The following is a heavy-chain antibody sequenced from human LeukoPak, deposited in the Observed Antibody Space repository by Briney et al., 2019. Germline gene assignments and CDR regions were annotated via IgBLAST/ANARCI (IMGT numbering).Heavy chain of an antibody. Sequence: PSETLSLTCTVSSASISSSSYYWGWIRQPPGKGLEWIGSIYYSVSTYYNPSLKSRVTISVDTSKNKFSLKLSSVTAVDTAVYYCASSVAMVPDYWGQGTLVTVSS. V-gene: IGHV4-39*01. D-gene: IGHD3-10*01. CDR2: IYYSVST. CDR3: ASSVAMVPDY. CDR1: SASISSSSYY. J-gene: IGHJ4*02.